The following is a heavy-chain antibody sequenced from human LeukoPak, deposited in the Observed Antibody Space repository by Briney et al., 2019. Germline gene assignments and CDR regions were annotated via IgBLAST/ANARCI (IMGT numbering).Heavy chain of an antibody. Sequence: GGSLRLSCAASGFTFSSYAMSWVRQAPGKGLEWVSAISGSGGSTYYADSVKGRFTISRDNSKNTLYLQMNSLRAEDTAVYYCAKFEDYDFRINLFDYWGQGTLVTVSS. D-gene: IGHD3-3*01. V-gene: IGHV3-23*01. CDR2: ISGSGGST. CDR3: AKFEDYDFRINLFDY. J-gene: IGHJ4*02. CDR1: GFTFSSYA.